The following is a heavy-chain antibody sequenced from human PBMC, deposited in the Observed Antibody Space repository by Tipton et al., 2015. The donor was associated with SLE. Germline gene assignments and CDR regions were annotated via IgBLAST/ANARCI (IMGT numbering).Heavy chain of an antibody. CDR1: GFSVNTKY. V-gene: IGHV3-66*02. J-gene: IGHJ2*01. CDR2: IYDAGTT. D-gene: IGHD3-3*01. CDR3: ARVGGSLFGVFVPGRGYFDL. Sequence: SLRLSCAVSGFSVNTKYMTWVRQAPGKGLEWVSGIYDAGTTYYSDSVRGRFTISRDSSSNTVSLQMHSLRPLDTAVYYCARVGGSLFGVFVPGRGYFDLWGRGTLATVSS.